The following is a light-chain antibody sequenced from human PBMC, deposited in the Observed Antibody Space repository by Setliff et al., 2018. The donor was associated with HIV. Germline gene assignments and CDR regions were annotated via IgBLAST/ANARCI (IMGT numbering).Light chain of an antibody. J-gene: IGLJ1*01. CDR2: GNN. CDR3: QSYDSSLSAHV. CDR1: NSNIGAGFD. V-gene: IGLV1-40*01. Sequence: QSALTQAPSVSGAPGQRVTISCTGSNSNIGAGFDVHWYQQPPGAAPKLLMYGNNNRPSGVPDRFSGSKSGTSASLAITGLQAEDEADYYCQSYDSSLSAHVFGTGTKGTVL.